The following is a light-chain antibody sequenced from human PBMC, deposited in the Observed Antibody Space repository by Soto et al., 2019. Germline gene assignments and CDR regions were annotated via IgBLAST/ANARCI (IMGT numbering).Light chain of an antibody. V-gene: IGKV1-39*01. CDR3: QQSYSTPRT. CDR2: AAS. J-gene: IGKJ4*02. CDR1: QSISSY. Sequence: DIQMTPSPSSLSASVGDRVTITCRASQSISSYLNWYQQKPGKAPKLLIYAASSLQSGVTSRFSGSGSGTDFTLTISSLQPEDFATYYCQQSYSTPRTFGGATKAEIK.